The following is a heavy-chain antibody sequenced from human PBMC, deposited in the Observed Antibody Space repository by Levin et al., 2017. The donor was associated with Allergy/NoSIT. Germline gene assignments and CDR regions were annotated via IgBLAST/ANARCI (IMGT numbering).Heavy chain of an antibody. J-gene: IGHJ4*02. CDR2: IYYSGST. D-gene: IGHD3-10*01. V-gene: IGHV4-30-4*01. CDR1: GGSISSGDYY. CDR3: ARGRLRGVMRPGIDY. Sequence: SQTLSLTCTVSGGSISSGDYYWSWIRQPPGKGLEWIGYIYYSGSTYYNPSLKSRVTISVDTSKNQFSLKLSSVTAADTAVYYCARGRLRGVMRPGIDYWGQGTLVTVSS.